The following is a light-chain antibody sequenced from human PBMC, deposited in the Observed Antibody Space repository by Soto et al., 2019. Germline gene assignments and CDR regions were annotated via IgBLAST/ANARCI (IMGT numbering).Light chain of an antibody. CDR3: ISYKSSRTYV. V-gene: IGLV2-14*01. CDR2: GVS. Sequence: QSALGQPASVSGSPGQSINISCTGTSSDVGTYNYVSWYQQYPGKAPKLMIYGVSYLPLGVSRRFSGSKSGNTASLTISGLQAEDEADYYCISYKSSRTYVFGTGTKVTVL. CDR1: SSDVGTYNY. J-gene: IGLJ1*01.